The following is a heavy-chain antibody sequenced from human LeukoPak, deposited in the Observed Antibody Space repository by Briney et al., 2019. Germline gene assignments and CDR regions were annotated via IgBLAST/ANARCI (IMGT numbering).Heavy chain of an antibody. CDR3: ASSLVGDGRGYDAFDI. V-gene: IGHV3-74*01. D-gene: IGHD3-22*01. Sequence: GGSLRLSCAASGFTFSRYWMHWVRQAPGKGLVWVSRINSHGTSTNYADSVKGRFTVSRDNSKNTLYLQMNSLRVEDTAVYYCASSLVGDGRGYDAFDIWGQGTMVTVSP. CDR1: GFTFSRYW. J-gene: IGHJ3*02. CDR2: INSHGTST.